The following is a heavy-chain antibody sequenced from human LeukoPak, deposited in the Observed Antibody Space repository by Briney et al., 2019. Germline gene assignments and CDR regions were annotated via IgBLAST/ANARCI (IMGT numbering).Heavy chain of an antibody. J-gene: IGHJ4*02. V-gene: IGHV4-34*01. D-gene: IGHD2-2*01. CDR3: ARAIVVVPAASYYFDY. CDR2: INHSGST. CDR1: GGSFSGYY. Sequence: PSETLSLTCAVYGGSFSGYYWSWIRQPPGKGLEWIGEINHSGSTNYNPSLKSRVTIPVDTSKNQFSLKLSSVTAADTAVYYCARAIVVVPAASYYFDYWGQGTLVTVSS.